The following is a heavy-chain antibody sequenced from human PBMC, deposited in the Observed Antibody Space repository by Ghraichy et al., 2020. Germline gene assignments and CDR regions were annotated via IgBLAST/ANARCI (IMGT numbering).Heavy chain of an antibody. CDR2: ISRSAVYM. V-gene: IGHV3-21*01. CDR1: GFTFSSYT. D-gene: IGHD2-8*01. Sequence: GGSLRLSCAASGFTFSSYTMNWVRQAPGKGLEWVSSISRSAVYMYYADSVKGRFTISRDNAKNSLYLQVNSLRAEDTAVYYCARELFTNGVYYPSSFDYWGQGTMVTVSS. J-gene: IGHJ4*02. CDR3: ARELFTNGVYYPSSFDY.